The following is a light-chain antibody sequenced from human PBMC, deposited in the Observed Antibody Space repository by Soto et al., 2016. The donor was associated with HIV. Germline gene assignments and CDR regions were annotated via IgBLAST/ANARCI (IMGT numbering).Light chain of an antibody. CDR3: QEYYTVPYT. J-gene: IGKJ1*01. CDR2: PSS. V-gene: IGKV1-27*01. Sequence: IQMTQSPSSLSASVGDRVTTTCRASQDMKIHLVWYQHKPGKAPKLLIYPSSSLQPGVPSRFSGSGSGTNFTLTISSLQPDDIRTYYCQEYYTVPYTFGQGTKVAIK. CDR1: QDMKIH.